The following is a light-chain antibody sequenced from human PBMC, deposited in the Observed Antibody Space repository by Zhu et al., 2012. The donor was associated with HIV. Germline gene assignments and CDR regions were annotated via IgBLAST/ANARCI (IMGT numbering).Light chain of an antibody. CDR3: QQYNTWPFT. J-gene: IGKJ2*01. CDR2: DTS. CDR1: GSVRSF. Sequence: IVLTQSPATLSLSPGERATVSCRASGSVRSFLAWYQQKPGQAPRLLIYDTSKRATGIPARFTGSGSGTEFTLTITSVQSEDFATYYCQQYNTWPFTFGQGTKLEIK. V-gene: IGKV3-11*01.